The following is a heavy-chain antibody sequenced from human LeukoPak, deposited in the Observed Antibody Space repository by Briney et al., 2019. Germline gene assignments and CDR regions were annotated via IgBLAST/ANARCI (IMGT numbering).Heavy chain of an antibody. D-gene: IGHD2-2*01. CDR1: GFTFDDYA. Sequence: GGSLRLSCAASGFTFDDYAMHWVRQAPGKGLEWVSGISWNSGSIGYADSVKGRFTISRDNAKNSLYLQMNSLRAEDMAVYYCAKGYCSSTSCPAGDYWGQGTLVTVSS. CDR2: ISWNSGSI. CDR3: AKGYCSSTSCPAGDY. J-gene: IGHJ4*02. V-gene: IGHV3-9*03.